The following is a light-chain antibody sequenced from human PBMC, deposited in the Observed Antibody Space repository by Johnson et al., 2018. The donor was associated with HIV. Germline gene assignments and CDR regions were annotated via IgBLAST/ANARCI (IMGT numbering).Light chain of an antibody. CDR2: RNN. Sequence: QSVLTQSPSASGTPGQRVTISCSGSSSNIGSNTVNWYQQLPGTAPKLLIYRNNQRPSGVPDRFSGSKSGTSASLAISGLQAEDGADYYCAAWDDSLNGRYVFGTGTKVTVL. V-gene: IGLV1-44*01. J-gene: IGLJ1*01. CDR3: AAWDDSLNGRYV. CDR1: SSNIGSNT.